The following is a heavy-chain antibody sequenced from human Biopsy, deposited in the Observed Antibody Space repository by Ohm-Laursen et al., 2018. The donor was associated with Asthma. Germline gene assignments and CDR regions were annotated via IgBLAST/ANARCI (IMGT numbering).Heavy chain of an antibody. V-gene: IGHV1-69*13. D-gene: IGHD2-2*01. CDR3: ARKAGPCISRTCYSLDF. CDR2: INSVFGTP. J-gene: IGHJ4*02. Sequence: SVKVSCKSLGGTFNTYVIGWVRQAPGQGLEWMGGINSVFGTPTYPQKFQDRVTITADDSPSTVYMELSSLRSEDTAVYYCARKAGPCISRTCYSLDFWGQGTLVTVSS. CDR1: GGTFNTYV.